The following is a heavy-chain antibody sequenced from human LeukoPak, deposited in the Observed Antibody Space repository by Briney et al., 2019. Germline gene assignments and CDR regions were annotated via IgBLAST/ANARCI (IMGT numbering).Heavy chain of an antibody. Sequence: GGSLRLSCAASGFTFSSYWMHWVRQAPGKGLVWVSRINSDGSSTSYADSVKGRFTISRDNAKNTLYLQMNSLRAEDTAVYYCARDPAVAGTYYYYYYMDVWGKGTTVTVSS. V-gene: IGHV3-74*01. CDR3: ARDPAVAGTYYYYYYMDV. CDR1: GFTFSSYW. D-gene: IGHD6-19*01. J-gene: IGHJ6*03. CDR2: INSDGSST.